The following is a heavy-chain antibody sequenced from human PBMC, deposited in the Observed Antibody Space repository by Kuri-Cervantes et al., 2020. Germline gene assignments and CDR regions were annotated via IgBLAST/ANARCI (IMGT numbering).Heavy chain of an antibody. Sequence: ASVKVSCKASGYTFTNYGLTWVRQAPGQGLEWMGWISAYNGNTDYAQKLQGRVTMTIDTSTSTAYMELRSLRSDDTAVYYCARYYYESSGYIDYWGQGTLVTVSS. D-gene: IGHD3-22*01. CDR3: ARYYYESSGYIDY. V-gene: IGHV1-18*01. J-gene: IGHJ4*02. CDR2: ISAYNGNT. CDR1: GYTFTNYG.